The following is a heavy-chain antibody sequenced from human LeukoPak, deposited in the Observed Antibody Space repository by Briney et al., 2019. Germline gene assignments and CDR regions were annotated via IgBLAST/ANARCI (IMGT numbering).Heavy chain of an antibody. CDR3: ASTPQYPSYYYDSSGYYSGDY. D-gene: IGHD3-22*01. CDR1: GFTFSSYA. V-gene: IGHV3-23*01. J-gene: IGHJ4*02. CDR2: ISGSGGRT. Sequence: GGSLRLSCAASGFTFSSYAMSWVRQAPGKGLEWVSAISGSGGRTYYADSVKGRFTISRDNSKNTLYLQMNSLRAEDTAVYYCASTPQYPSYYYDSSGYYSGDYWGQGTLVTVSS.